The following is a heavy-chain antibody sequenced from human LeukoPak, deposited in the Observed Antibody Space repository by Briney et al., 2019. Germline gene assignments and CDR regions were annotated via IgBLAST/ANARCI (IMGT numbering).Heavy chain of an antibody. V-gene: IGHV1-18*01. Sequence: GASVKVSCKASGYTFTSYGISWVRQAPGQGLEWMGWISAYNGNTNYAQKLQGRVTMTTDTSTSTAYMELRSLRSDDTAVYYCARGPMVRGVTIARPPDVWGKGTMVTISS. D-gene: IGHD3-10*01. CDR3: ARGPMVRGVTIARPPDV. J-gene: IGHJ6*04. CDR2: ISAYNGNT. CDR1: GYTFTSYG.